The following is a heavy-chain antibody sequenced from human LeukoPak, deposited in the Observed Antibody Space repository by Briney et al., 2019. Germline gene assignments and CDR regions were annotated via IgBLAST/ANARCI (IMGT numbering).Heavy chain of an antibody. D-gene: IGHD3-3*01. CDR2: TYYSGST. V-gene: IGHV4-39*07. Sequence: SETLSLTCTVSGGSISSSSYYWGWIRQPPGKGLEWIGSTYYSGSTYYNPSLKSRVTISVDTSKNQFSLKLSSVTAADTAVYYCARGQADYDFWSGYRPFDYWGQGTLVTVSS. CDR3: ARGQADYDFWSGYRPFDY. J-gene: IGHJ4*02. CDR1: GGSISSSSYY.